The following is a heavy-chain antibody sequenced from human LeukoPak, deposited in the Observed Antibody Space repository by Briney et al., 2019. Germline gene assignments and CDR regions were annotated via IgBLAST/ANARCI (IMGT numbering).Heavy chain of an antibody. Sequence: SETLSLTCTVSGGSISSYYWSWIRQPPGKGLEWIGYIYYSGSTNYNPSLKSRVTISVDTSKNQFSLKLSSVTAADTAVYYCARHLVAGKITMISPWGQGTLVTVSS. CDR2: IYYSGST. CDR3: ARHLVAGKITMISP. D-gene: IGHD3-22*01. CDR1: GGSISSYY. J-gene: IGHJ5*02. V-gene: IGHV4-59*08.